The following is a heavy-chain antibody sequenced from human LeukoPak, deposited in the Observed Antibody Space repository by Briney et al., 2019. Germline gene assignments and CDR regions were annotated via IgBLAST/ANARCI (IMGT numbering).Heavy chain of an antibody. CDR2: INPSGGSA. Sequence: ASVKVSCKASGYTFTSYYMHWVRKAPGQGLEWMGIINPSGGSASYAQKFQGRVTMTRDTSTSTVYMELSSLRSEDTAVYYCARIYCSSTSCYSDPNHMRWFDPWGQGTLVTVSS. D-gene: IGHD2-2*02. V-gene: IGHV1-46*01. CDR1: GYTFTSYY. J-gene: IGHJ5*02. CDR3: ARIYCSSTSCYSDPNHMRWFDP.